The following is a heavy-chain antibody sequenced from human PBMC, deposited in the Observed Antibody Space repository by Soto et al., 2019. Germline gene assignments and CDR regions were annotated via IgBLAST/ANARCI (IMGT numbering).Heavy chain of an antibody. V-gene: IGHV4-30-2*01. J-gene: IGHJ5*02. CDR3: ARVPGP. Sequence: ASETRSLTCAVSGGSISSGGYSWSWIRQPPGKGLEWIGYIYHSGSTYYNPSLKSRVTISVDRSKNQFSLKLSSVTAADTAVYYSARVPGPWGQGTLVTVSS. CDR1: GGSISSGGYS. CDR2: IYHSGST. D-gene: IGHD7-27*01.